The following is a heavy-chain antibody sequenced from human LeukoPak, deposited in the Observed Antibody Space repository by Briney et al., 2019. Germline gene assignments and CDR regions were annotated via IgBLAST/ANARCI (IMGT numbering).Heavy chain of an antibody. CDR2: IYPADSDT. J-gene: IGHJ4*02. CDR3: ARQSRDGSKTRGYYFDY. CDR1: GYIFTHYW. Sequence: NPGESLKISCQVSGYIFTHYWIGCVRQMPGKGLESMGIIYPADSDTTYSPSFQGQVTISADKSISTVYLQWSSLKASDTAMHYCARQSRDGSKTRGYYFDYWGQGTLVTVSS. V-gene: IGHV5-51*01. D-gene: IGHD3-10*01.